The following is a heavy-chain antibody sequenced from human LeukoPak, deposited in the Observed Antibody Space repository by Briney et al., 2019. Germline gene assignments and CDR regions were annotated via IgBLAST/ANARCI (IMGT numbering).Heavy chain of an antibody. CDR2: IYSGGST. D-gene: IGHD6-19*01. CDR1: GFTVSSNY. CDR3: AKSVAVAGVPYYFDY. Sequence: SGGSLRLSCAASGFTVSSNYMSWVRQAPGKGLEWVSVIYSGGSTCYADSVKGRFTISRDNSKNTLYLQMNSLRAEDTAAYYCAKSVAVAGVPYYFDYWGQGTLVTVSS. J-gene: IGHJ4*02. V-gene: IGHV3-66*01.